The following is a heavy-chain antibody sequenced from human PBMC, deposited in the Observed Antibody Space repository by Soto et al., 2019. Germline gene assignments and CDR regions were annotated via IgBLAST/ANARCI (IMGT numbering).Heavy chain of an antibody. V-gene: IGHV5-51*01. Sequence: GESLKISCQGSGYSFTSYWIGWVRQMPGKGLEWMVIIYPGDFDTRYSPSFQGQVTISADKSISTAYLQWSSLKASDTAMYYCAISRCIAARCQFDPWGQGTLVTVSS. D-gene: IGHD6-6*01. CDR1: GYSFTSYW. CDR2: IYPGDFDT. J-gene: IGHJ5*02. CDR3: AISRCIAARCQFDP.